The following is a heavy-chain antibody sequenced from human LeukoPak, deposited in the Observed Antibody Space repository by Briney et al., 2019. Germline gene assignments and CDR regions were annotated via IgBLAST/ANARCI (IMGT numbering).Heavy chain of an antibody. CDR1: GFTFSSYG. V-gene: IGHV3-30*02. CDR3: ARIGVGYYYGSGSPDW. CDR2: IRYDGSNK. J-gene: IGHJ4*02. Sequence: PGGSLRLSCAASGFTFSSYGMHWVRQAPGKGLEWVAFIRYDGSNKYYADSVKGRFTISRDNSKNTLYLQMNSLRAEDTAVYYCARIGVGYYYGSGSPDWWGQGTLVTVSS. D-gene: IGHD3-10*01.